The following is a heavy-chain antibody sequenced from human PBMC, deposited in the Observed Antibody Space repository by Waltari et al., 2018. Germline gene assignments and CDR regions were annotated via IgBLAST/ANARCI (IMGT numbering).Heavy chain of an antibody. CDR1: GYSISSGYY. Sequence: QVQLQESGPGLVKPSETLSLTCAVSGYSISSGYYWGWIRQPPGKGLEWIGSIYHSGSTYYNPSLKSRVTISVDTSKNQFSRKLSSVTAADTAVYYCARPARGAVAGIDYWGQGTLVTVSS. J-gene: IGHJ4*02. CDR2: IYHSGST. CDR3: ARPARGAVAGIDY. V-gene: IGHV4-38-2*01. D-gene: IGHD6-19*01.